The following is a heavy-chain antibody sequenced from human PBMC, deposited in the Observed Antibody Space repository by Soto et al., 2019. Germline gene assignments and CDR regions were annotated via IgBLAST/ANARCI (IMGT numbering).Heavy chain of an antibody. CDR2: ISSSSSTI. V-gene: IGHV3-48*01. CDR1: GFTFSSYS. J-gene: IGHJ6*03. CDR3: ARDRHLSPIVVVVAAHYYMDV. D-gene: IGHD2-15*01. Sequence: EVQLVESGGGLVQPGGSLRLSCAASGFTFSSYSMNWVRQAPGKGLEWVSYISSSSSTIYYADSVKGRFTISRDNAKNSLYLQMNSLRAEDTAVYYCARDRHLSPIVVVVAAHYYMDVWGKGTTVTVSS.